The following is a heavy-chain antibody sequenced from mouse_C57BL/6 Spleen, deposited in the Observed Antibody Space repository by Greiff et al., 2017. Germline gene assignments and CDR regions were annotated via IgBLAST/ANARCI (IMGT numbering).Heavy chain of an antibody. CDR1: GYSITSGYY. J-gene: IGHJ2*01. CDR3: ARGGLFRGSFFGY. V-gene: IGHV3-6*01. Sequence: EVQLKESGPGLVKPSQSLSLTCSVTGYSITSGYYWNWIRQFPGNKLEWMGYISYDGSNNYNPSLKNRISITRDTSKNQFFLKLNSVTTEDTATYYCARGGLFRGSFFGYWGQGTTLTVSS. D-gene: IGHD1-1*01. CDR2: ISYDGSN.